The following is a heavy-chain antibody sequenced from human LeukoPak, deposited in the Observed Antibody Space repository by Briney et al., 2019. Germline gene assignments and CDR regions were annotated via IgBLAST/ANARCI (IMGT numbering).Heavy chain of an antibody. CDR2: IKSDGSNT. CDR3: ARDSVFTLDY. J-gene: IGHJ4*02. D-gene: IGHD2-21*01. V-gene: IGHV3-74*01. CDR1: GFTFSSYW. Sequence: GGSLRLSCAASGFTFSSYWMHWVRQAPGKGLVWVSRIKSDGSNTNYADSVKGRFTISRDNAKNTLHLQMNSLRAEDTAVYYCARDSVFTLDYWGQGTLVTVSS.